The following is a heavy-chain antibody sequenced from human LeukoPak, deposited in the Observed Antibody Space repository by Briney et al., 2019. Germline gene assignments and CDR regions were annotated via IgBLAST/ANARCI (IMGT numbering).Heavy chain of an antibody. CDR1: GVSISSGSYY. Sequence: SETLSLTCTVSGVSISSGSYYWSWIRQPAGKGLEWIGRIYTSGSTNYNPSLKSRVTISLDTSKNQFSLKVSSVTAADTAVYYCARKGGDLLSYSFDYGGQGTLVTVSS. D-gene: IGHD2-2*01. CDR3: ARKGGDLLSYSFDY. J-gene: IGHJ4*02. V-gene: IGHV4-61*02. CDR2: IYTSGST.